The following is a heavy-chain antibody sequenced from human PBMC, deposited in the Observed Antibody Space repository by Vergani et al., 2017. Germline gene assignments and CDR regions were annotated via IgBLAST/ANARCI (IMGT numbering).Heavy chain of an antibody. J-gene: IGHJ4*02. CDR2: IYYSGST. CDR1: GGSISSSNW. V-gene: IGHV4-4*03. CDR3: ARVSTGITHY. Sequence: QVQLQESGPGLVKPPGTLSLTCAVSGGSISSSNWWSWVRQPPGKGLEWIGYIYYSGSTYYNPSLKSRVTISVDTSKNQFSLKLSSVTAADTAVYYCARVSTGITHYWGQGTLVTVSS. D-gene: IGHD3-16*01.